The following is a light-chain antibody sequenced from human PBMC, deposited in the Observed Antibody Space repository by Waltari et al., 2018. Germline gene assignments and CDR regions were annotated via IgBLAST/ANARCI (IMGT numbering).Light chain of an antibody. CDR1: SSCFGFYHL. V-gene: IGLV2-23*02. CDR2: EVI. Sequence: QSALTQPASVSGSPGPSITISCTGTSSCFGFYHLFSWYQQHPGKAPKLCVYEVIELRSGVSSRFSGSNSGNTASLTISGLQAEDEADYYCCSYAGRNIWVFGGGTKLTVL. J-gene: IGLJ3*02. CDR3: CSYAGRNIWV.